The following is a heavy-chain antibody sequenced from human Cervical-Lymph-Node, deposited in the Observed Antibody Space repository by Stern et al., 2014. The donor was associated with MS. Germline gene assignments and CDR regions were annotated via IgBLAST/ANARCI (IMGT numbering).Heavy chain of an antibody. Sequence: QVQLVQSRAEVKKPGSSVKVSCKASGDTFRSYAINWVRQAPGQGLEWMGGITPVFGTTNYAQKFQGRVTISADKSTNTAYMELMTLRSEDTAVYYCARGGGLVGYFDYWGQGTLVSVSS. CDR2: ITPVFGTT. CDR3: ARGGGLVGYFDY. CDR1: GDTFRSYA. D-gene: IGHD1-26*01. V-gene: IGHV1-69*06. J-gene: IGHJ4*02.